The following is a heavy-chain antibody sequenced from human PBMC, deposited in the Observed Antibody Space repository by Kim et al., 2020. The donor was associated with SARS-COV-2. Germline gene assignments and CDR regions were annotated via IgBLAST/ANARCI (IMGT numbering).Heavy chain of an antibody. CDR1: GFTFSSYW. J-gene: IGHJ4*02. Sequence: GGSLRLSCAASGFTFSSYWMHWVRQAPGKGLVWVSHINSDGGNTNYADSVKGRFTISRDNAKNTLYLQMNSLRAEDTAVYYCARRDLSSSFDYWGQGTLVTVSS. D-gene: IGHD6-6*01. V-gene: IGHV3-74*01. CDR3: ARRDLSSSFDY. CDR2: INSDGGNT.